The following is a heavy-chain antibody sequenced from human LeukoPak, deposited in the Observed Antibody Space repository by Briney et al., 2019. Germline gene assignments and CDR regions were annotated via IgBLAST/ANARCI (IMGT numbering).Heavy chain of an antibody. J-gene: IGHJ5*02. D-gene: IGHD2-15*01. CDR1: GGSFSGYY. Sequence: KTSETLSLTCAVYGGSFSGYYWSWIRQPPGKGLEWIGEINHSGSTNYNPSLKSRVTMSVDTSKNQFSLKLSSVTAADTAVYYCASIGYCSGGSCYQPSYNWFDPWGQGTLVTVSS. V-gene: IGHV4-34*01. CDR2: INHSGST. CDR3: ASIGYCSGGSCYQPSYNWFDP.